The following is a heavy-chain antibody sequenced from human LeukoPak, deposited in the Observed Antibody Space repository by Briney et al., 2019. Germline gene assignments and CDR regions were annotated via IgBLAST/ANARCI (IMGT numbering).Heavy chain of an antibody. V-gene: IGHV3-23*01. D-gene: IGHD6-13*01. CDR3: AKYSSSWYVAAFDY. CDR1: GFTFSSYA. CDR2: ISGSGGST. Sequence: GGSLRLSCGASGFTFSSYAMSWVRQAPGKGLEWVSAISGSGGSTYYADSVKGRFTISRDNSKNTLYLQMNSLRAEDTAVYYCAKYSSSWYVAAFDYWGQGTLVTVSS. J-gene: IGHJ4*02.